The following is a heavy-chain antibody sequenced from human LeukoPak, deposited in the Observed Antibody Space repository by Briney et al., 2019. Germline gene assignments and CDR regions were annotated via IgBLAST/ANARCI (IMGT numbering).Heavy chain of an antibody. V-gene: IGHV1-69*01. CDR3: ARGTWSGYYTPFDY. J-gene: IGHJ4*02. CDR2: IIPIFGTA. D-gene: IGHD3-3*01. CDR1: GGTFSSYA. Sequence: SVKVSCKASGGTFSSYAISWVRQAPGQGLEWMGGIIPIFGTANYAQKFRGRVTITADESTSTAYMELSSLRSEDTAVYYCARGTWSGYYTPFDYWGQGTLVTVSS.